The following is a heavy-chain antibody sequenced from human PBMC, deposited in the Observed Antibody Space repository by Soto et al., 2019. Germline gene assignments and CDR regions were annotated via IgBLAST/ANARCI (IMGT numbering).Heavy chain of an antibody. CDR1: GFTFSSYG. CDR2: ISYDGSK. V-gene: IGHV3-30*18. D-gene: IGHD1-1*01. CDR3: AKDQSDNWSYFDS. Sequence: QVQLVESGGGVVQPGRSLRLSCTASGFTFSSYGMHWVRQAPGTGLEWVAVISYDGSKYYADSVKGRFTISRDNSKNTLYLQMNSLRAEDTAVYYCAKDQSDNWSYFDSWGQGTLLTVSS. J-gene: IGHJ4*02.